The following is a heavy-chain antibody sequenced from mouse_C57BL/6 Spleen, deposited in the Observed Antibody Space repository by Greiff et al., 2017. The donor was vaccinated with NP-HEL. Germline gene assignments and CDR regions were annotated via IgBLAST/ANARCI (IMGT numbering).Heavy chain of an antibody. CDR2: IYPGSGNT. D-gene: IGHD1-1*01. V-gene: IGHV1-76*01. CDR3: ARGGVVASFDY. CDR1: GYTFTDYY. Sequence: QVHVKQSGAELVRPGASVKLSCKASGYTFTDYYINWVKQRPGQGLEWIARIYPGSGNTYYNEKFKGKATLTAEKSSSTAYMQLSSLTSEDSAVYFCARGGVVASFDYWGQGTTLTVSS. J-gene: IGHJ2*01.